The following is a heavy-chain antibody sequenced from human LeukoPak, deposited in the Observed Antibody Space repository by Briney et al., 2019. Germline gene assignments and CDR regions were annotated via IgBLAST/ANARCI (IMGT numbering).Heavy chain of an antibody. CDR2: IYYSGST. CDR3: ARFVVVTAIRGYFQH. CDR1: GGSISSYY. D-gene: IGHD2-21*02. J-gene: IGHJ1*01. V-gene: IGHV4-59*01. Sequence: PSETLSLTCTVSGGSISSYYWSWIRQPPGKGLEWIGYIYYSGSTNYNPSLKSRVTISVDTSKNQFSLKQSSVTAADTAVYYCARFVVVTAIRGYFQHWGQGTLVTVSS.